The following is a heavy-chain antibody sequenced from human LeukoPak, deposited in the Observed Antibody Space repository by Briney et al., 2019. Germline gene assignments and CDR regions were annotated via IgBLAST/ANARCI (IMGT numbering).Heavy chain of an antibody. V-gene: IGHV3-66*04. D-gene: IGHD6-13*01. CDR3: ARLVGGNSWLNDY. CDR2: IYSGGST. J-gene: IGHJ4*02. Sequence: GGSLRLSCAASEFSVGSNYMTWVRQAPGKGLEWVSLIYSGGSTYYADSVKGRFTISRDNAKNSLYLQMNSLRAEDTAVYYCARLVGGNSWLNDYWGQGTLVTVSS. CDR1: EFSVGSNY.